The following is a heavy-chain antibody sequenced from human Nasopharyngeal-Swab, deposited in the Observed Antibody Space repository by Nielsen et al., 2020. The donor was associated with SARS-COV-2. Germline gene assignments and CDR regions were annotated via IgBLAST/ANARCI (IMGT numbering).Heavy chain of an antibody. CDR3: AKAPYLRGLDV. V-gene: IGHV3-23*01. CDR2: ISGSGDTT. CDR1: GFTFSSYA. J-gene: IGHJ6*02. Sequence: GESLNISCAASGFTFSSYAMSWVRQAPGKGLEWVSIISGSGDTTYYADSVKDRFTISRDNSKNTLYLQTNSLRDEDTAVYYCAKAPYLRGLDVWGQGTTVTVSS. D-gene: IGHD2-21*01.